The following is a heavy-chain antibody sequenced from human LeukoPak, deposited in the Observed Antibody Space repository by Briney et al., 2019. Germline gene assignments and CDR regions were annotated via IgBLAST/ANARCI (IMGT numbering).Heavy chain of an antibody. CDR1: GFTFSSYS. Sequence: GGSLRLSCAASGFTFSSYSMNWVRQAPGKGLEWVSSISSSSSYIYYADSVKGRFTIPRDNAKNSLYLQMNSLRAEDTAVYYCARVSPGIAAAGTFDYWGQGTLVTVSS. CDR3: ARVSPGIAAAGTFDY. D-gene: IGHD6-13*01. J-gene: IGHJ4*02. V-gene: IGHV3-21*01. CDR2: ISSSSSYI.